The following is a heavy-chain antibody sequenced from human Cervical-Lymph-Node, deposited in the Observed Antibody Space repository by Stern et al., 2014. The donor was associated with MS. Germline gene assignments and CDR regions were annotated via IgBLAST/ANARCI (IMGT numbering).Heavy chain of an antibody. V-gene: IGHV3-30*04. CDR3: AGGEGRLYGSVRGY. CDR2: ISYDGSNE. D-gene: IGHD3-10*01. Sequence: VQLVESGGGVVQPGRSLRLSCAASGFTFSAYAMHWVRQAPGKGLEWVAVISYDGSNEYYADSVRGRFTISRDNSKNTLFLLMDSLRVEDTAVYYCAGGEGRLYGSVRGYWGQGILVTVSS. CDR1: GFTFSAYA. J-gene: IGHJ4*02.